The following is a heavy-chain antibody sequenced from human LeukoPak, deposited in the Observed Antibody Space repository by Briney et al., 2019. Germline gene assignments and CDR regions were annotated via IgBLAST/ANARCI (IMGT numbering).Heavy chain of an antibody. V-gene: IGHV3-21*01. CDR2: ISSSSSYI. J-gene: IGHJ6*03. CDR3: ARQAVLGVATTDYYYMDV. D-gene: IGHD5-12*01. CDR1: GFTFNSHS. Sequence: GGSLKLSCAASGFTFNSHSMNWVRQAPGKGLEWVSSISSSSSYIYYADPVKGRFTISRDNAKNSLYLQMNSLRAEDTAVYYCARQAVLGVATTDYYYMDVWGKGSTVTVCS.